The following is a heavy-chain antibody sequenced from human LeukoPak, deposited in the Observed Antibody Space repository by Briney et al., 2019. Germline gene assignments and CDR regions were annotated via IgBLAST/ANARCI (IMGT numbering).Heavy chain of an antibody. D-gene: IGHD3-22*01. CDR2: INSDGSST. Sequence: PGGSLRLSCAASGFTFSSYWIHWVRQAPGKGLVWVSRINSDGSSTSYADSVKGRFTISRDNAKNTLYLQMNSLRAEDTAVYYCARVASSGYVADYWGQGTLVTVSS. V-gene: IGHV3-74*01. CDR3: ARVASSGYVADY. J-gene: IGHJ4*02. CDR1: GFTFSSYW.